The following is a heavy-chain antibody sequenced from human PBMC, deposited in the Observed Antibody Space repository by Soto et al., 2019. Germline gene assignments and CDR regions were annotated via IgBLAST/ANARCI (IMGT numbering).Heavy chain of an antibody. V-gene: IGHV3-33*01. CDR1: GFTFSSYG. D-gene: IGHD4-17*01. CDR2: IWYDGSNK. Sequence: QVQLVESGGGVVQPGRSLRLSCAASGFTFSSYGMHWVRQAPGKGLEWVAVIWYDGSNKYYADSVKGRFTISRDNSKNTLYLQMNSLRAEDTAVYYCARKGPDYYGDYGSQFRFDPWGQGTLVTVSS. CDR3: ARKGPDYYGDYGSQFRFDP. J-gene: IGHJ5*02.